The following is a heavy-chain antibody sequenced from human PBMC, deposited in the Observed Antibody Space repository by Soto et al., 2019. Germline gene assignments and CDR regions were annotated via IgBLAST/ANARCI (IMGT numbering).Heavy chain of an antibody. D-gene: IGHD3-3*01. CDR1: GASVNSGSFY. CDR2: LYYSGIT. Sequence: PSETLSLTCTVSGASVNSGSFYWSWIRQPPGKGLEWIGHLYYSGITNYNASLKSRVAISVDTTKNQFSLKMGSVTAADTAVYYCAREGWNYYYGMDVWGQGTTVTAP. V-gene: IGHV4-61*01. CDR3: AREGWNYYYGMDV. J-gene: IGHJ6*02.